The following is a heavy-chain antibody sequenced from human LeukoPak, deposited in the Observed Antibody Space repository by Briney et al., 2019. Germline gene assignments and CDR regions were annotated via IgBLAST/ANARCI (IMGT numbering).Heavy chain of an antibody. CDR3: AKAGGKYRHFDY. CDR1: GFTFSSYA. Sequence: PGGSLRLSCAASGFTFSSYAMSWVRQAPGKGLEWVSAISGSGGSTYYADSVKGRFTISRDNSKNTLYLQMNSMRAEDTAVYYCAKAGGKYRHFDYWGQGTLVTVSS. V-gene: IGHV3-23*01. CDR2: ISGSGGST. J-gene: IGHJ4*02. D-gene: IGHD2-2*01.